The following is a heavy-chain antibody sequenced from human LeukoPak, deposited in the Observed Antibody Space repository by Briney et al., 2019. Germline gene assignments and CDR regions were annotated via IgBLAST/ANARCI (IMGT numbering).Heavy chain of an antibody. CDR3: ARGVPYCSGGSCYSGWFDP. J-gene: IGHJ5*02. CDR2: IYYSGST. D-gene: IGHD2-15*01. Sequence: SETLSLTCTVSGGSISSSSYYWGWIRQPPGKGLEWIGSIYYSGSTYYNPSLKSRVTISVDTSKNQFSLKLSSVTAADTAVYYCARGVPYCSGGSCYSGWFDPWGQGTLVTVSS. CDR1: GGSISSSSYY. V-gene: IGHV4-39*01.